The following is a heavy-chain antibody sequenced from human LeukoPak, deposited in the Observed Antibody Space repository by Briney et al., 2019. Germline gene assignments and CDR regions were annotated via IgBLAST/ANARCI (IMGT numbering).Heavy chain of an antibody. CDR1: VGTFSSYA. V-gene: IGHV1-18*01. J-gene: IGHJ5*02. D-gene: IGHD1-1*01. CDR3: ARDFSNFSYGTWFDP. CDR2: ISTYNGKT. Sequence: ASVKVSCKASVGTFSSYAISWVRQAPGQGLEWMGWISTYNGKTNYAQKVQDRVTMTTDTSTSTVYMELRSLRSDDTALYFCARDFSNFSYGTWFDPWGQGTLVTVSS.